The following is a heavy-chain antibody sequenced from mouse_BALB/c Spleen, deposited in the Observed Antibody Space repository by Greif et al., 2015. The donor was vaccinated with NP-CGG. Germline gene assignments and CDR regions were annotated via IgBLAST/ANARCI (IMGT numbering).Heavy chain of an antibody. D-gene: IGHD1-1*01. J-gene: IGHJ4*01. V-gene: IGHV5-17*02. CDR1: GFTFSSFG. CDR3: ARTTVVAYYAMDY. CDR2: ISSGSSTI. Sequence: DVMLVESGGGLVQPGRSRKLSCAASGFTFSSFGMHWVRQAPEKGLEWVAYISSGSSTIYYADTVKGRFTISRDNPKNTLFLQMTSLRSEDTAMYYCARTTVVAYYAMDYWGQGTSVTVSS.